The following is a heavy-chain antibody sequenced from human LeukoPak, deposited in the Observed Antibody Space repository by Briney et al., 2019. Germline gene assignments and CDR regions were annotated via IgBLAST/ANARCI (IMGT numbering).Heavy chain of an antibody. CDR3: ASQTSAWYASP. CDR1: GGSISTTYYY. J-gene: IGHJ5*02. Sequence: SETLSLTCTVPGGSISTTYYYWGWIRQPPGKGLEWIGSVYYSGITYYNPSLKSRVTVFIDTSKNQFSLKLSSVTASDTAIYYCASQTSAWYASPWGQGTLVSVSS. V-gene: IGHV4-39*01. D-gene: IGHD6-19*01. CDR2: VYYSGIT.